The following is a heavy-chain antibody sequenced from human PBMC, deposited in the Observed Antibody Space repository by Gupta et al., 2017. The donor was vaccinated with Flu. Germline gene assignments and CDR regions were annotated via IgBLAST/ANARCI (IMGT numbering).Heavy chain of an antibody. CDR3: ARAKRGYSYGSTAYYYYGMDV. J-gene: IGHJ6*02. D-gene: IGHD5-18*01. CDR1: GGSISSSSYY. CDR2: IYYSGST. Sequence: QLQLQESGPGLVKPSETLSLTCTVSGGSISSSSYYWGWIRQPPGKGLEWIGSIYYSGSTYYNPSLKSRVTISVDTSKNQFSLKLSSVTAADTAVYYCARAKRGYSYGSTAYYYYGMDVWGQGTTVTVSS. V-gene: IGHV4-39*01.